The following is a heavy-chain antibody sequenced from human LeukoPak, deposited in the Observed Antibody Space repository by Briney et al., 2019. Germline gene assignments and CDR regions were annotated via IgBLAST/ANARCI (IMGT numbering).Heavy chain of an antibody. J-gene: IGHJ4*02. CDR1: GFTFNNYG. Sequence: GGSLRLSCGASGFTFNNYGMNWVRQAPGRGLEWVSSISSSISYIYYADSVKGRFTISRDNSKNTLYLQMNSLRAEDTAAYYCARGTHGDYGDYWGQGTLVTVSS. D-gene: IGHD3-3*01. CDR3: ARGTHGDYGDY. CDR2: ISSSISYI. V-gene: IGHV3-21*01.